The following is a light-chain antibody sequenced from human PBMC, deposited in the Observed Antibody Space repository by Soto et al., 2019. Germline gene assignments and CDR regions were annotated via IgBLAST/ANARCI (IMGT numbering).Light chain of an antibody. J-gene: IGLJ3*02. Sequence: QSVLTQPASVSGSPGQSITISCTGTSSDVGGYNYVSWYQQHPGKAPKLMIYEVSNRPSGVSNRFSGSKSGNTASLTISGLQAEDEADYYCSSYRSSSTWVFGGATKLTVL. CDR1: SSDVGGYNY. V-gene: IGLV2-14*01. CDR2: EVS. CDR3: SSYRSSSTWV.